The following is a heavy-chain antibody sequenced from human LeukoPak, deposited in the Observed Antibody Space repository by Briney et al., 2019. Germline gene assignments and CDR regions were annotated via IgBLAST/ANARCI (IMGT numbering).Heavy chain of an antibody. J-gene: IGHJ4*02. CDR3: AKEVAVSANYYLDY. V-gene: IGHV3-23*01. D-gene: IGHD6-19*01. CDR2: ISDSGGRT. Sequence: GGSLRLSCAASGFNFANHAMSWVRQAPGKGLEWVSAISDSGGRTYYADSVKGRFTISRDNSKNTLSLQMNSLRAEDTAVYYCAKEVAVSANYYLDYWGQGTLVTVSS. CDR1: GFNFANHA.